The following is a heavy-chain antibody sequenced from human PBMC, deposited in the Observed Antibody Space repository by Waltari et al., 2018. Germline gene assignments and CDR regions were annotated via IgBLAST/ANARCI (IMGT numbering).Heavy chain of an antibody. D-gene: IGHD3-22*01. V-gene: IGHV3-53*01. CDR3: ARGADRVIIGY. CDR1: GFTVSSNY. Sequence: EVQLVESGGGLIQPGGSLSLSCTASGFTVSSNYISWVRQAPGKGLEWVSVIYSGGSTYYADSVKGRFTISRDNSKNTLYLQMNSLRAEDTAVYYCARGADRVIIGYWGQGTLVTVSS. J-gene: IGHJ4*02. CDR2: IYSGGST.